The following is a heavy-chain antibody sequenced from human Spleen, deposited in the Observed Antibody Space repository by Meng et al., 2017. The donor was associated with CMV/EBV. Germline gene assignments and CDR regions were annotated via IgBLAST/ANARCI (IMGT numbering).Heavy chain of an antibody. J-gene: IGHJ3*02. CDR2: ISYDGSNK. Sequence: AASGFTFSSYARHWVRQAPGKGLEWVAVISYDGSNKYYADSVKGRFTISRDNSKNTLYLQMNSPRAEDTALYYCARDMAAARSAFDIWGQGTMVTVSS. D-gene: IGHD6-13*01. CDR3: ARDMAAARSAFDI. CDR1: GFTFSSYA. V-gene: IGHV3-30*04.